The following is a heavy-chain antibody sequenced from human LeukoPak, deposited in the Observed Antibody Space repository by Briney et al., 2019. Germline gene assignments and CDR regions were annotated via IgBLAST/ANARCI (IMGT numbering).Heavy chain of an antibody. D-gene: IGHD3-3*01. Sequence: GRSLRLSCAASGFTFSGYAVHWVRQAPGKGLEWVALISFDGSNKFYADSVKGRFTISRDNSKNTLYLQMNDLRAEDTAVYYCANDWRSGPGDVPFDYWGQGTLVTVSS. CDR1: GFTFSGYA. J-gene: IGHJ4*02. CDR2: ISFDGSNK. CDR3: ANDWRSGPGDVPFDY. V-gene: IGHV3-30-3*02.